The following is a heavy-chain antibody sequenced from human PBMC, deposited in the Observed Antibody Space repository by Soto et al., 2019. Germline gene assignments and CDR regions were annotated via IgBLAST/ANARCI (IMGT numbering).Heavy chain of an antibody. CDR2: ISGSGGST. CDR3: ANDGGGWDRQGLAWYYYGMDV. D-gene: IGHD6-19*01. V-gene: IGHV3-23*01. J-gene: IGHJ6*02. Sequence: GESLKISCAASGFTFSSYAMSWVRQAPGKGLEWVSAISGSGGSTYYADSVKGRFTISRDNSKNTLYLQMNSLRAEDTAVYYCANDGGGWDRQGLAWYYYGMDVWGQGTTVTVSS. CDR1: GFTFSSYA.